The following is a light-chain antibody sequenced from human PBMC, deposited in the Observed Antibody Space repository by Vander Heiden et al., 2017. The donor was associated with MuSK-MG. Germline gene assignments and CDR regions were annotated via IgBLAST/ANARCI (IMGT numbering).Light chain of an antibody. J-gene: IGKJ1*01. CDR3: QQGLTTPWT. CDR1: QRIGYY. CDR2: GAS. Sequence: DIQMTQSPSSLSASAGDRVTITCRASQRIGYYLNWYQQKPGKAPMLLIYGASNLQSGVPSRFSGSVSGTAFTLTISRLQPDDLATYYCQQGLTTPWTFGQGTKVEI. V-gene: IGKV1-39*01.